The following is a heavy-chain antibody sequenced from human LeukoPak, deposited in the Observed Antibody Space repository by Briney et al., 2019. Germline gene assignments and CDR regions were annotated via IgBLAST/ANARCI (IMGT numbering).Heavy chain of an antibody. Sequence: VASVKVSCKASGYTFTGYYMHWVRQAPGQGLEWMGWINPNSGGTNYAQKFQGRVTMTRDTSISTAYMELSRLRSDDTAVYYCATGITIFGVVILDYWGQGTLVTVSS. CDR3: ATGITIFGVVILDY. D-gene: IGHD3-3*01. CDR2: INPNSGGT. V-gene: IGHV1-2*02. CDR1: GYTFTGYY. J-gene: IGHJ4*02.